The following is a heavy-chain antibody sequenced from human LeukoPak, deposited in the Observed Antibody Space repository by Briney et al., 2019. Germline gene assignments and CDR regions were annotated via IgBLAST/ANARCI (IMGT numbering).Heavy chain of an antibody. CDR2: ISGSGGST. V-gene: IGHV3-23*01. J-gene: IGHJ4*02. D-gene: IGHD4-17*01. CDR3: AKPLTTVTTTGY. Sequence: PGGSLRLSCAASGFTFSGHNMSWVRQAPGKGLEWVSAISGSGGSTYYADSVKGRFTISRDNSKNTLYLQMNSLRAEDTAVYYCAKPLTTVTTTGYWGQGTLVTVSS. CDR1: GFTFSGHN.